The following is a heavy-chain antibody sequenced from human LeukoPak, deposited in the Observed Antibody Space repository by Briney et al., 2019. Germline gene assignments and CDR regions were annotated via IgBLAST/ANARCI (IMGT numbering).Heavy chain of an antibody. CDR3: ARDFEGYYYDSSGPPRYYYGMDV. D-gene: IGHD3-22*01. CDR1: GYTFTGYY. V-gene: IGHV1-2*02. Sequence: ASVKVSCKASGYTFTGYYMHWVRQAPGQGLEWMGWINPNSGGTNYAQKFQGRVTMTRDTSISTAYMKLSRLRSDDTALYYCARDFEGYYYDSSGPPRYYYGMDVWGQGTTVTVSS. J-gene: IGHJ6*02. CDR2: INPNSGGT.